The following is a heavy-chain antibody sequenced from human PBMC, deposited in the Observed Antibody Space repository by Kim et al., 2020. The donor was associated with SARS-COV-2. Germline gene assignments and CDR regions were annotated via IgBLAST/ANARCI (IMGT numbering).Heavy chain of an antibody. Sequence: GGSLRLSCAASGFTFSSDWMHWVRQRPGKGLVWVSRISTDSGGTSYGDSVTGRFTVSIASAENILSLQLNILSQDNTAAYDCVHGTFFSSCGQGSVVTFS. CDR1: GFTFSSDW. CDR3: VHGTFFSS. CDR2: ISTDSGGT. D-gene: IGHD1-26*01. J-gene: IGHJ5*02. V-gene: IGHV3-74*03.